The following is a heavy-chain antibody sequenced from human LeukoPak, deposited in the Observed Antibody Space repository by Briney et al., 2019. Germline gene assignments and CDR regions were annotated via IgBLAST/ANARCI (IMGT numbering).Heavy chain of an antibody. CDR1: GFSFSGYA. CDR3: AKEDLSDGMDV. Sequence: GGPLRLSCAASGFSFSGYAMSWVRQAPGKGLEWVSAISDTGGESFYTDSVKGRFTISRDNSKNTLFLQMDSLRAEDSAIYYCAKEDLSDGMDVWGQGTTVTVS. CDR2: ISDTGGES. J-gene: IGHJ6*02. V-gene: IGHV3-23*01.